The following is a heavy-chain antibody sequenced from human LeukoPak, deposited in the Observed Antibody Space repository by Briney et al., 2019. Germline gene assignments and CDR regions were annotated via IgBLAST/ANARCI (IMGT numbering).Heavy chain of an antibody. J-gene: IGHJ4*02. V-gene: IGHV4-39*01. CDR1: GGSISSSSYY. CDR3: ATLGSGGSY. Sequence: SETLSLTCTVSGGSISSSSYYWGWIRQPPGKGLEWIGSIYYSGGTYYNPSLKSRVTISVDTSKNQFSLKLSSVTAADTAVYYCATLGSGGSYWGQGTLVTVSS. D-gene: IGHD2-15*01. CDR2: IYYSGGT.